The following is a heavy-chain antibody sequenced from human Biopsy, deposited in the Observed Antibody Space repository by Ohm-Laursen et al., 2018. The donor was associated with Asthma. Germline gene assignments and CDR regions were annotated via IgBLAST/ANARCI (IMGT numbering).Heavy chain of an antibody. CDR3: AREATSGEVPFGYFYALDV. Sequence: SLRLSCSASGFSFSNYGMHWVRQAPGKGLDWVAVISFDGSNKNYTDSVKGRFTISRDNSRNTLHLQMNSLRSEDTAVYYCAREATSGEVPFGYFYALDVWGEGTTVTVSS. J-gene: IGHJ6*04. CDR1: GFSFSNYG. V-gene: IGHV3-30*03. D-gene: IGHD2-2*01. CDR2: ISFDGSNK.